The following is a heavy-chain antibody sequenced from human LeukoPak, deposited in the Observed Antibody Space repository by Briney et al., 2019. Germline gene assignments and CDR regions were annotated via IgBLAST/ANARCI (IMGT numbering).Heavy chain of an antibody. J-gene: IGHJ4*02. Sequence: SETLSLTCTVSGGSISSGSYYWSWIRQPAGKGLGWIGRIYASGTTNYNPSLKSRITMSVDTSKNQFSLNLTSVTAADTAVYYCARAGYSYGAYYFDYWGQGTLVTVSS. V-gene: IGHV4-61*02. CDR2: IYASGTT. CDR3: ARAGYSYGAYYFDY. CDR1: GGSISSGSYY. D-gene: IGHD5-18*01.